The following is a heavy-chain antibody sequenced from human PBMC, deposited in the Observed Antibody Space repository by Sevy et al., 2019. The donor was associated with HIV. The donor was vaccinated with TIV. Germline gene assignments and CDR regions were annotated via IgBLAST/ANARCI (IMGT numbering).Heavy chain of an antibody. Sequence: GGSLRLSCAASGFTFSSYAMHWVRQAPGKGLEWVAVISYDGSNEYYADSVKGRFTISRDNSKNTLYLQMNSLRAEDTAVYYCAGDRLVRADFDFWGQGTLVTVSS. CDR2: ISYDGSNE. J-gene: IGHJ4*02. CDR1: GFTFSSYA. D-gene: IGHD3-10*01. CDR3: AGDRLVRADFDF. V-gene: IGHV3-30-3*01.